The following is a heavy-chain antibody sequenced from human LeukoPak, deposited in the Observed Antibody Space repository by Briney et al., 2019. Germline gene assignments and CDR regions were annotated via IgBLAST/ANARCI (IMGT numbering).Heavy chain of an antibody. D-gene: IGHD3-3*01. CDR1: GYTLTGYY. V-gene: IGHV1-2*02. CDR3: ARDGASGYLADY. Sequence: ASVKVSCKASGYTLTGYYMHWVRQAPGKGLEWMGWINPNSSGTNYAQKFQGRVTMTRDTSISTAYMELSRLGSDDTAVYYCARDGASGYLADYWGQGTLVTVSS. CDR2: INPNSSGT. J-gene: IGHJ4*02.